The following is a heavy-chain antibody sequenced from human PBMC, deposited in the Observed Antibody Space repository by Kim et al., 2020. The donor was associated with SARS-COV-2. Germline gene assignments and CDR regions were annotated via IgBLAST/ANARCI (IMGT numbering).Heavy chain of an antibody. D-gene: IGHD4-17*01. J-gene: IGHJ4*02. CDR1: GFTFSNAW. V-gene: IGHV3-15*01. Sequence: GGSLRLSCAASGFTFSNAWMSWVRQAPGKGLEWVGRIKSKTDGGTTDYAAPVKGRFTISRDDSKNTLYLQMNSLKTEDTAVYYCTTEGSGVATVTIWPGIRKREYYFDYWGQGTLVTVSS. CDR2: IKSKTDGGTT. CDR3: TTEGSGVATVTIWPGIRKREYYFDY.